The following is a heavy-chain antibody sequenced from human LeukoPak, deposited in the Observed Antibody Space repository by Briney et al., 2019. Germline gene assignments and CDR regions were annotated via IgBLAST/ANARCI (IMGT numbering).Heavy chain of an antibody. V-gene: IGHV3-23*01. Sequence: GGSLRVSCAASGFTFSSYAMSWVRQAPGKGVEWVSAISGSGGSTYYADSVKGRFTISRDNSKNPLYLQMHSLRAEDTAVYYCAKDVWSGRVVVIPSGYFDYWGQGTLVTVSS. CDR1: GFTFSSYA. CDR3: AKDVWSGRVVVIPSGYFDY. D-gene: IGHD3-22*01. J-gene: IGHJ4*02. CDR2: ISGSGGST.